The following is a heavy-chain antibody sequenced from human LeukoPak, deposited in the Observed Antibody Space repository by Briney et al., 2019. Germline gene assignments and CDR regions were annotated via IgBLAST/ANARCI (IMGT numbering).Heavy chain of an antibody. CDR3: ARGAYGSGSYGDNWFDP. D-gene: IGHD3-10*01. J-gene: IGHJ5*02. Sequence: GGSLRLSCAASGFTVSSNYMNWVRQAPGKGLEWVSVIYSGGSTYYADSVKGRFTISRDNSKNTLYLQMNSLRAEDTAVYYCARGAYGSGSYGDNWFDPWGQGTLVTVSS. CDR1: GFTVSSNY. CDR2: IYSGGST. V-gene: IGHV3-66*01.